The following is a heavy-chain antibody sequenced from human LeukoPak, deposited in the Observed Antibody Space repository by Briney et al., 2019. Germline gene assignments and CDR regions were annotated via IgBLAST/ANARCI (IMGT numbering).Heavy chain of an antibody. Sequence: KPSETLCLTCTASGGSISSYYWSWIRQPPGKGLEWIAHIYYSGSTNYNPSLESRVTISLDTSKNQFYLKLSCVTAADTAVYYCASGILTGYYSVDVWGEGTMVTVSS. CDR3: ASGILTGYYSVDV. V-gene: IGHV4-59*01. CDR1: GGSISSYY. D-gene: IGHD3-9*01. CDR2: IYYSGST. J-gene: IGHJ3*01.